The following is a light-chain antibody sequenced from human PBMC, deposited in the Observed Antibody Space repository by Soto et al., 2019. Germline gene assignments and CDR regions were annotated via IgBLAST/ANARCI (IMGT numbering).Light chain of an antibody. J-gene: IGKJ4*01. V-gene: IGKV3-15*01. CDR3: QQYIRWPLT. CDR1: QSVSSN. CDR2: GAS. Sequence: EIVMTQSPATLSVSPGERATLSCRASQSVSSNLAWYQQKPGQAPSLLIYGASTRAPGTPARFSGSGSGTEFTLTISSLQSEDFAVYYCQQYIRWPLTFGGGTKVDIK.